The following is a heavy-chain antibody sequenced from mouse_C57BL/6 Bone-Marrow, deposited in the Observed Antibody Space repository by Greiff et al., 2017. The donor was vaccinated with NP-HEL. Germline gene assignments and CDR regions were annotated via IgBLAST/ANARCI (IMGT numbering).Heavy chain of an antibody. D-gene: IGHD1-1*01. Sequence: EVHLVESGGGLVQPGGSLSLSCAASGFTFTDYYMSWVRQPPGQALEWLGFIRNKANGYTSVYSASVKGRFTTSRDNYQSTLYLQMNALRAEDSATYYCARYGNTGVATRYAMDYWGQGTSVTVSS. J-gene: IGHJ4*01. V-gene: IGHV7-3*01. CDR2: IRNKANGYTS. CDR1: GFTFTDYY. CDR3: ARYGNTGVATRYAMDY.